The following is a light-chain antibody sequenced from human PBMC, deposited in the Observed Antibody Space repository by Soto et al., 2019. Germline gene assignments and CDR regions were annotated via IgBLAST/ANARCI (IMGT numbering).Light chain of an antibody. CDR2: NTN. J-gene: IGLJ1*01. V-gene: IGLV1-44*01. CDR3: QSSDSGLHESV. Sequence: QSVLTQPPSASGTPGQRVTISCSGSSSNIGTNSVNWYQQLPGTAPKVLIYNTNERPSGVPDRFSGSKSGTSASLAITRLQSEDEGDYYCQSSDSGLHESVFGTGTKLTVL. CDR1: SSNIGTNS.